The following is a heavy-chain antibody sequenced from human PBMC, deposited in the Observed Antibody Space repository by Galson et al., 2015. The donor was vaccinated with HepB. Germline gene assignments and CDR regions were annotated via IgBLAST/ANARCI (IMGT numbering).Heavy chain of an antibody. CDR3: ARTGYCSSTSCYSATFDY. Sequence: SVKVSCKASGYTFTSYAMHWVRQAPGQRLEWMGWINAGNGNTKYSQKFQGRVTITRDTSASTAYMELSSLRSEDTAVYYCARTGYCSSTSCYSATFDYWGQGTLVTVSS. CDR1: GYTFTSYA. J-gene: IGHJ4*02. D-gene: IGHD2-2*01. V-gene: IGHV1-3*01. CDR2: INAGNGNT.